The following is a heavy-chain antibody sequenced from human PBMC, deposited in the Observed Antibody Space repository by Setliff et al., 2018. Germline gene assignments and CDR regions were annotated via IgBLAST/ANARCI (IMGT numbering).Heavy chain of an antibody. D-gene: IGHD1-26*01. CDR3: ARVKVIVGATPRTYYMDV. Sequence: GWSLRLSCAASGFTVSSSYMSWVRQAPGKGLEWVSIIYSGGYTNYADSVKGRFTISRDNSKNTLYLQMNSLRAEDTAVYYCARVKVIVGATPRTYYMDVWDKGTTVTVS. J-gene: IGHJ6*03. CDR1: GFTVSSSY. V-gene: IGHV3-53*01. CDR2: IYSGGYT.